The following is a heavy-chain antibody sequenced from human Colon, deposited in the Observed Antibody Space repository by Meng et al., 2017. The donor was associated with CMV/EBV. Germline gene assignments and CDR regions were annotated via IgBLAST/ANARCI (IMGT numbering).Heavy chain of an antibody. Sequence: GGSLRLSCAASGVTVVSNYMNWVRQAPGKGLEWVALIYNDDQTYYADSVRGRFAISRDRFKNTLFLQMNNLKSEDTALYYCARGGSYSLGDEAFDFWGQGTMVTVSS. J-gene: IGHJ3*01. V-gene: IGHV3-66*02. CDR3: ARGGSYSLGDEAFDF. CDR2: IYNDDQT. CDR1: GVTVVSNY. D-gene: IGHD1-26*01.